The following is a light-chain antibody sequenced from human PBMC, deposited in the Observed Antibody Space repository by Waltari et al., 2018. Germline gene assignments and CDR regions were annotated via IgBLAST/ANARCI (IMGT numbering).Light chain of an antibody. CDR2: EGT. CDR3: CLYVSNTYV. V-gene: IGLV2-23*01. Sequence: QSALTQPASVSGSPGQSITISCTGTTSGVWTYNLVSWYQQHPGKAPKLIIFEGTKRPSGVSNRFFASKSGNTASLTISGLQADDEADYHCCLYVSNTYVFGTGTKVTVL. CDR1: TSGVWTYNL. J-gene: IGLJ1*01.